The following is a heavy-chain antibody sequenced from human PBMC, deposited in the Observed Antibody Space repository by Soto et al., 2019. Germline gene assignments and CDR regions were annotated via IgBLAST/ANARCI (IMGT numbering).Heavy chain of an antibody. J-gene: IGHJ3*02. Sequence: PSETLSLTCAVSGGSISSGGYSWSWIRQPPGKGLEWIGYIYHSGSTYYNPSLKSRVTISVDRSKNQFSLKLSSVTAADTAVYYCASLRSDDAFDIWGQGTMVTVSS. V-gene: IGHV4-30-2*01. D-gene: IGHD4-17*01. CDR1: GGSISSGGYS. CDR2: IYHSGST. CDR3: ASLRSDDAFDI.